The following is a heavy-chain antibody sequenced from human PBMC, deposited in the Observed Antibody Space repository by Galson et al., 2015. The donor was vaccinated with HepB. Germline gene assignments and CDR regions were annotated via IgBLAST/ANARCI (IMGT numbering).Heavy chain of an antibody. V-gene: IGHV1-3*01. CDR2: INAGNGDT. J-gene: IGHJ5*02. CDR3: ARAPMVGATPPRTDWFDP. D-gene: IGHD1-26*01. Sequence: SVKVSCKASGYTFTNYALHWVRQAPGQRLEWMGWINAGNGDTKYSQNFQGRVTFTRDTSASTAYMELSSLTSEDTAVYYCARAPMVGATPPRTDWFDPWGQGTLVTVSS. CDR1: GYTFTNYA.